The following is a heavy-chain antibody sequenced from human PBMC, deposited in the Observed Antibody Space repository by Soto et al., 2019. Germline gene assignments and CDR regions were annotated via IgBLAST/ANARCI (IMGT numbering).Heavy chain of an antibody. V-gene: IGHV3-23*01. CDR1: GFTLSSYA. J-gene: IGHJ5*02. CDR2: FSGTGGYT. Sequence: PGGSLRLSCAASGFTLSSYAMSLVRQAPGKGLEWVSTFSGTGGYTYYADSVKGRFTISRDDSKNTLFLHMNSLRAADTAVYYCARGQRALITYGPFDPWGQGTLVTVSS. D-gene: IGHD4-17*01. CDR3: ARGQRALITYGPFDP.